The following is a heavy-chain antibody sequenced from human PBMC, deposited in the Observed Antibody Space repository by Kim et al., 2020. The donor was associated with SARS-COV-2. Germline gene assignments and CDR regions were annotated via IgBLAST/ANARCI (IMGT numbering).Heavy chain of an antibody. D-gene: IGHD3-22*01. V-gene: IGHV4-39*01. Sequence: LTSRVTISVDTSKNKLSLKLSSVTAADTAVYYCARGYYYDSSGYGNWFDPWGQGTLVTVSS. J-gene: IGHJ5*02. CDR3: ARGYYYDSSGYGNWFDP.